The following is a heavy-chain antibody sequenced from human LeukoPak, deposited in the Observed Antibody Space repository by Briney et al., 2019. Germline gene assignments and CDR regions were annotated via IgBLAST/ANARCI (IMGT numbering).Heavy chain of an antibody. V-gene: IGHV4-61*09. CDR1: GGSINSGPYY. D-gene: IGHD6-6*01. CDR2: MYTSGTT. Sequence: PSETLSLTCGVSGGSINSGPYYWRWLRQPVGKGLEWVAHMYTSGTTYYNPSLKSRIIISGDTSKDQFSLKLSSVTAADTAVYYCARGLRRQLAVKNDAFDIWGQGTMVTVSS. J-gene: IGHJ3*02. CDR3: ARGLRRQLAVKNDAFDI.